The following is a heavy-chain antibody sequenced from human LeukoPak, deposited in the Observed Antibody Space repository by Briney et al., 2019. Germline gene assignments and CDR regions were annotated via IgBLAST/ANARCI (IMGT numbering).Heavy chain of an antibody. Sequence: GGSLRLSCAASGFTFSGYGMHWVRHAPGKGLEWVAVMSYDGSNKYYADSVKGRFTISRDNSKNTLYLQMNSLRAEDTAVYYCAKDQYCSSTSCYAFDYWGQGTLVTVSS. CDR1: GFTFSGYG. J-gene: IGHJ4*02. CDR3: AKDQYCSSTSCYAFDY. D-gene: IGHD2-2*01. V-gene: IGHV3-30*18. CDR2: MSYDGSNK.